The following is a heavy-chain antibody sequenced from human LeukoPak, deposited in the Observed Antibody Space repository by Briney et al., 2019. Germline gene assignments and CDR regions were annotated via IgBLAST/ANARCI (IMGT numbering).Heavy chain of an antibody. CDR1: GFTISNYW. Sequence: GGSLRLSCAVSGFTISNYWMSWVRQAPGKGPEGVANIKQDGSEKYYVDSVKGRFTISRHNARNSLYLQMNSLRAEDTALYHCVSGGYHYGYWGQGTLVTVSS. V-gene: IGHV3-7*01. CDR3: VSGGYHYGY. D-gene: IGHD4-17*01. CDR2: IKQDGSEK. J-gene: IGHJ4*02.